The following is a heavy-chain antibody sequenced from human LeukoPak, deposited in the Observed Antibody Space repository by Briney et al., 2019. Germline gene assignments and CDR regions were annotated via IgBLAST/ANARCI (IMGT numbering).Heavy chain of an antibody. Sequence: GGSLRLSCAASGFSFNNAWMSWVRQAPGKGLEWVGRIKRKSDGGTADYAAPVKGRFTISRDNAKNTVYLQMNSLRAEDTAVYYCVRDWGYDSSGYWQKYFDTWGQGTLVTVSS. D-gene: IGHD3-22*01. CDR3: VRDWGYDSSGYWQKYFDT. CDR1: GFSFNNAW. V-gene: IGHV3-15*05. J-gene: IGHJ4*02. CDR2: IKRKSDGGTA.